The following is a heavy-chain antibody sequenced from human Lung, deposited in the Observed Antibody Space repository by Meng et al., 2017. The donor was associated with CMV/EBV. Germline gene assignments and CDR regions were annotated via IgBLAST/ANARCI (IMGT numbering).Heavy chain of an antibody. V-gene: IGHV3-74*01. Sequence: GGSLRLXCAASGFTFSGYWMHWVRQAPGKGLVWVSRIKSDDSSISYADSVKGRFTISRDNAKNTLYLQMNSLRDEDTAVYYCARDPPRPGYNFDSWGQGTLVTVSS. D-gene: IGHD5-18*01. CDR2: IKSDDSSI. J-gene: IGHJ4*02. CDR1: GFTFSGYW. CDR3: ARDPPRPGYNFDS.